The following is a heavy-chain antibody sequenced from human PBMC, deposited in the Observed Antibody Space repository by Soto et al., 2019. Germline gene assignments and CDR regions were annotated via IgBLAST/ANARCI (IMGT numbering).Heavy chain of an antibody. CDR3: ASGWSGKDAFDL. CDR1: GGSISSYY. D-gene: IGHD3-3*01. CDR2: IYYSGST. V-gene: IGHV4-59*01. J-gene: IGHJ3*01. Sequence: SETLSLTCTVSGGSISSYYWSWIRQPPGKGLEWTGYIYYSGSTNYNPSLKSRVTISVDTSKNQFSLKLSSVTAADTAVYYCASGWSGKDAFDLWGQGTMVTVSS.